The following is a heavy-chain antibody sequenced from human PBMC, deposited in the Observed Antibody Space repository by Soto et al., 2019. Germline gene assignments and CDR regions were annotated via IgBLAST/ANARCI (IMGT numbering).Heavy chain of an antibody. J-gene: IGHJ6*03. D-gene: IGHD1-7*01. Sequence: SETLSLTCTVSGGSISSYYWSWIRQPPGKGLEWIGYIYYSGSTNYNPSLKSRVTISVDTSKNQFSLKLSSVTAADTAVYYCARGNWNYHYYYYYMDVWGKGTTVTVSS. CDR1: GGSISSYY. V-gene: IGHV4-59*01. CDR3: ARGNWNYHYYYYYMDV. CDR2: IYYSGST.